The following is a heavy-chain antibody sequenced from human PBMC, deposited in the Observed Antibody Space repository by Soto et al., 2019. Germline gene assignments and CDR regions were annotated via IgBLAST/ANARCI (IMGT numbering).Heavy chain of an antibody. CDR3: ARDRGWHPVGNWFDP. Sequence: SQTLSLTCAISGDSFSSNIAAWNWIRQSPSIGLEWLGRTYYRSKWYNDYAVSVKSRITINPDTSKNQFSLQLNSVTPEDTAVYYCARDRGWHPVGNWFDPWGQGTLVTVSS. D-gene: IGHD2-15*01. J-gene: IGHJ5*02. V-gene: IGHV6-1*01. CDR1: GDSFSSNIAA. CDR2: TYYRSKWYN.